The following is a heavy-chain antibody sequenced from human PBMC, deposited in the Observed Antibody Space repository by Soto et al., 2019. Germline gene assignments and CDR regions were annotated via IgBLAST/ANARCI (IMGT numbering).Heavy chain of an antibody. Sequence: GASVKVSCKASGYTFTGYYMHWVRQAPGQGLEWMGWINPNSGGTNYAQKFQGRVTMTRDTSISTAYMELSRLRSDDTAVYYCARDRTAARGDYFYYSGMDVWGQGTTVTVSS. J-gene: IGHJ6*02. D-gene: IGHD6-13*01. CDR3: ARDRTAARGDYFYYSGMDV. CDR2: INPNSGGT. CDR1: GYTFTGYY. V-gene: IGHV1-2*02.